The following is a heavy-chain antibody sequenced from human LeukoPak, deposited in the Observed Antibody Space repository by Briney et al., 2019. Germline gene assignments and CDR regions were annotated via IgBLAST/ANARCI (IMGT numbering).Heavy chain of an antibody. CDR2: IHPTSGDT. Sequence: ASVKVSCKASGYTFTDHHMHWVRQAPGQGLEWMGWIHPTSGDTKYAQKFQGRVTMTRDTSISTAYMELSRLIDGDTAVYYCARGTFDPWGQGTLVTVSS. CDR3: ARGTFDP. V-gene: IGHV1-2*02. J-gene: IGHJ5*02. CDR1: GYTFTDHH.